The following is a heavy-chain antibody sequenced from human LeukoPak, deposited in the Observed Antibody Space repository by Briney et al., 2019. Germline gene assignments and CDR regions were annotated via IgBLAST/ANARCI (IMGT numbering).Heavy chain of an antibody. CDR2: IWHDGSNK. Sequence: SCKVSGYTLTELSMHWVRQAPGKGLEWVAIIWHDGSNKYYADSVKGRFTISRDNSKNTVYLQMNSLRDEDTAVYYCARLSTVTNYFDYWGQGTLVTVSS. J-gene: IGHJ4*02. CDR1: GYTLTELS. V-gene: IGHV3-33*01. D-gene: IGHD4-17*01. CDR3: ARLSTVTNYFDY.